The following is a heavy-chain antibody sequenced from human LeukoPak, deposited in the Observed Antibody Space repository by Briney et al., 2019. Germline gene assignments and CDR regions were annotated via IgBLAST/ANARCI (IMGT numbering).Heavy chain of an antibody. V-gene: IGHV4-39*07. J-gene: IGHJ4*02. CDR2: IYYSGST. CDR3: ARDNGPPYYYDSSGIDY. D-gene: IGHD3-22*01. Sequence: SETLSLTCSVSGDSISTSSYYWGWIRQPPGKGLEWIGSIYYSGSTYYNPSLKSRVTISVDTSKNQFSLKLSSVTAADTAVYYCARDNGPPYYYDSSGIDYWGQGTLVTVSS. CDR1: GDSISTSSYY.